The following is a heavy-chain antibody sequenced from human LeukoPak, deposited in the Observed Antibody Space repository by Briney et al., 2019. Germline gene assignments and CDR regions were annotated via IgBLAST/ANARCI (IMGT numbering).Heavy chain of an antibody. Sequence: LPGGSLRLSCAASGFTFSNFAMSWVRQAPGKGLEWVSVISGSGTSTYYAGSVKGRFTISRDNSKNTLYLQMNSLRAEDTAVYYCAKDQAVGSPRRGYYYYYGMDVWGQGTTVTVSS. CDR2: ISGSGTST. V-gene: IGHV3-23*01. CDR3: AKDQAVGSPRRGYYYYYGMDV. D-gene: IGHD6-13*01. CDR1: GFTFSNFA. J-gene: IGHJ6*02.